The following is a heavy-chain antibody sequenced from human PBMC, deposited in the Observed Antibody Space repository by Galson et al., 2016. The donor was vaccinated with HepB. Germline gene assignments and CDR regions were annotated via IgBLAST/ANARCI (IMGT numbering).Heavy chain of an antibody. V-gene: IGHV1-3*01. CDR3: ARGWVDY. D-gene: IGHD1-26*01. Sequence: SVTVSCKASGYPFTKFAMHWVRQAPGQRLEWMGWINAGSGNTKYSQKIQGRVTITRDTSASTAYMELSSLRSEDTAVYYCARGWVDYWGQGTLVTVSS. CDR2: INAGSGNT. CDR1: GYPFTKFA. J-gene: IGHJ4*02.